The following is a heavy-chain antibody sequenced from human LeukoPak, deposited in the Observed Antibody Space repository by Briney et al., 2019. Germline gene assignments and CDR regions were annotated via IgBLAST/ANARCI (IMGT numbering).Heavy chain of an antibody. CDR3: ARVRGMIVGAFDI. V-gene: IGHV3-21*01. J-gene: IGHJ3*02. CDR2: ISSSSSYI. CDR1: GFTFSSYS. Sequence: PGGSLRLSCAASGFTFSSYSMNWVRQAPGKGLEWVSSISSSSSYIYYADSVKGRFTISRDNAKNSLYLQMNSLRAEDTAVYYCARVRGMIVGAFDIWGQGTMVTVSS. D-gene: IGHD3-22*01.